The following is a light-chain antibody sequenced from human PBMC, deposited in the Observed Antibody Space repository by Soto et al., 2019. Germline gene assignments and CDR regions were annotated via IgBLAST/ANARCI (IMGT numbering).Light chain of an antibody. J-gene: IGLJ2*01. CDR2: DVT. CDR3: ASYSSSETPVV. V-gene: IGLV2-14*03. Sequence: QSALTQPASVSVSPGQSITISCTGTARDIGGYQFVSWYQQHPDKAPKLIIVDVTKRPSGISSRFSASKSGTTASLTISGLLPEDEAHYYCASYSSSETPVVFGWGTKLTVL. CDR1: ARDIGGYQF.